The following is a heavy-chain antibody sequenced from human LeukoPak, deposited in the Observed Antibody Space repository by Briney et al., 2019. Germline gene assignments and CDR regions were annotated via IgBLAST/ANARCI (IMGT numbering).Heavy chain of an antibody. D-gene: IGHD3-16*01. Sequence: ASVELSCKASGYNFSSYYIQWVRQDPGQGLEWMGLLNPSRGTTAYAPKFQGRVTMTRDTSSNTVYMKLRGLRSDDTAIYYCARDATRGIGGSYDLDFWGQGSLVTVSS. CDR1: GYNFSSYY. CDR3: ARDATRGIGGSYDLDF. CDR2: LNPSRGTT. V-gene: IGHV1-46*01. J-gene: IGHJ4*02.